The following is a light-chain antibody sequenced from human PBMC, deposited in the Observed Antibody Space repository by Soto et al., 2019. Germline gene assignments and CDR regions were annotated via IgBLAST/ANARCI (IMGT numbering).Light chain of an antibody. CDR1: QSVSSN. CDR3: QQYNNWPKT. Sequence: EVVLTQSPATLSVSPGERATLSCRASQSVSSNLAWYQQKPGQPPRLLIYDASTRATGIPARFSGGGSGTEFTHTISILQSEDFAIYYCQQYNNWPKTFGQGTKVEIK. V-gene: IGKV3-15*01. J-gene: IGKJ1*01. CDR2: DAS.